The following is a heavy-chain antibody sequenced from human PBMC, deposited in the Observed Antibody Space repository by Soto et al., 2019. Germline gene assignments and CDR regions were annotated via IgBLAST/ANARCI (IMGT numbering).Heavy chain of an antibody. CDR3: AGASWYKPDDH. Sequence: SETLSLTCAVYGVSFSDYYWSWIRQSPGKGLEWIGEINHSGNTKYNPSLKSRVIISVDTSKKQFSLTVNSVTAADTAAYYCAGASWYKPDDHGGKGTLVTVPS. CDR2: INHSGNT. CDR1: GVSFSDYY. D-gene: IGHD2-2*02. V-gene: IGHV4-34*01. J-gene: IGHJ4*02.